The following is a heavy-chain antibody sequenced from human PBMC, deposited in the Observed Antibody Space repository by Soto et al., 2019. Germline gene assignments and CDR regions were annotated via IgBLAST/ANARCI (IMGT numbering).Heavy chain of an antibody. CDR3: ATNYGTRGSGTFDY. CDR1: GGSISSSNYY. CDR2: IFYSGST. J-gene: IGHJ4*02. Sequence: QVQLQESGPGLVKPSQTLSLTCTVSGGSISSSNYYWTWIRQHPGKGLEWIGYIFYSGSTYYTPSLKSRVTISLDTSKNQFSLKLNSVTAADTAVYFCATNYGTRGSGTFDYWGQGTLVTVSS. D-gene: IGHD4-17*01. V-gene: IGHV4-31*03.